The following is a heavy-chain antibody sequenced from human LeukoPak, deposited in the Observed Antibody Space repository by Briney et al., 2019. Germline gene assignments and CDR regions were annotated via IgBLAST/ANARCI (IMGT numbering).Heavy chain of an antibody. V-gene: IGHV4-38-2*01. CDR3: AGGIVGVYAY. CDR1: DFSISSAYY. D-gene: IGHD1-26*01. CDR2: FYHGGDT. J-gene: IGHJ4*02. Sequence: SETLSLTCGASDFSISSAYYWGWIRQPPGQGLEWIGSFYHGGDTYYNPSLKSRVTISVDTPKNQFSLKLRSVTAADTAVYYCAGGIVGVYAYWGQGILVTVSS.